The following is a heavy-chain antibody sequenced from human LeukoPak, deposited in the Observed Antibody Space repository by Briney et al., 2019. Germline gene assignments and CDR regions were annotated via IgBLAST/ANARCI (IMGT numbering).Heavy chain of an antibody. V-gene: IGHV4-59*11. CDR1: GGSSSSHY. Sequence: KPSETLSLTCTVSGGSSSSHYWSWIRQPPGKGLEWIGYIHYSGTSNYNPSLKSRVTMSVDTSKNQFSLKLSSVTAADTAVYYCAAWSYHESSDSSHWYFDLWGRGTLVTVPS. D-gene: IGHD3-22*01. J-gene: IGHJ2*01. CDR2: IHYSGTS. CDR3: AAWSYHESSDSSHWYFDL.